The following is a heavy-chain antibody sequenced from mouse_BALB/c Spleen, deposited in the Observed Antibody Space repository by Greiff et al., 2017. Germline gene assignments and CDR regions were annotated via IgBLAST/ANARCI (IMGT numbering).Heavy chain of an antibody. D-gene: IGHD4-1*01. J-gene: IGHJ4*01. CDR2: IWGDGST. V-gene: IGHV2-6-7*01. CDR3: ARDMANWALYYAMDY. CDR1: GFSLTGYG. Sequence: VHLVESGPGLVAPSQSLSITCTVSGFSLTGYGVNWVRQPPGKGLEWLGMIWGDGSTDYNSALKSRLSISKDNSKSQVFLKMNSLQTDDTARYYCARDMANWALYYAMDYWGQGTSVTVSS.